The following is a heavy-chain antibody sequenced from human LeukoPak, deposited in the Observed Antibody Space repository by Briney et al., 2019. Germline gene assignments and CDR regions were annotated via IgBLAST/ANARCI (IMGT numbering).Heavy chain of an antibody. CDR3: ARDQVVGANVRDALDI. CDR1: GFTLISYS. J-gene: IGHJ3*02. Sequence: PGASLRLSCVASGFTLISYSMNWVRPPPGKGLEWVSLISSSSRYIYYGDSMKGRLAISRDNAENSLYLEMNSLRVEDTAVYYCARDQVVGANVRDALDIWGQGTMVTVSS. V-gene: IGHV3-21*01. CDR2: ISSSSRYI. D-gene: IGHD1-26*01.